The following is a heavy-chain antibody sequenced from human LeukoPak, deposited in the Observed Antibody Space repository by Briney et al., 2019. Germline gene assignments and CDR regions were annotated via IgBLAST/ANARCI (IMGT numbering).Heavy chain of an antibody. V-gene: IGHV3-23*05. D-gene: IGHD3-22*01. CDR3: ARGEGIYYYDSSGYYSFDY. CDR2: IGSDNKP. J-gene: IGHJ4*02. Sequence: GGSLRLSCEASGFTFSAYAMTWVRQAPGQGLEWVSSIGSDNKPHYSESVKGRFVISRDNSKSMLFLQLNSLRAEDTALYYCARGEGIYYYDSSGYYSFDYWGQGTLVTVSS. CDR1: GFTFSAYA.